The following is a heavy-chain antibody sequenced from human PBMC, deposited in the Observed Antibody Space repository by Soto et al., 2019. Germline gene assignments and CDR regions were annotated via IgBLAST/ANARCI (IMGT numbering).Heavy chain of an antibody. Sequence: SETLSLTCTVSGGSISNYYWSWIRQPPGKGLEWIGYVFSSGSTNYNPSLKSRVTISVDTSKNQFSLKLSSVTAADTAVYYCARDIPYGVCSNWFGTWSQGTLVTVSS. V-gene: IGHV4-59*01. CDR2: VFSSGST. CDR1: GGSISNYY. CDR3: ARDIPYGVCSNWFGT. D-gene: IGHD4-17*01. J-gene: IGHJ5*02.